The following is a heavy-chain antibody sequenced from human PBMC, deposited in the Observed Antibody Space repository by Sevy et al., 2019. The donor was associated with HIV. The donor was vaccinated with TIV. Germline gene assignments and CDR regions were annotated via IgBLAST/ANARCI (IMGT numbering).Heavy chain of an antibody. CDR1: GFTFSSYS. J-gene: IGHJ6*02. CDR2: ISSSSSYI. V-gene: IGHV3-21*01. CDR3: ARMGYCSSTSCYQLSYGMDV. D-gene: IGHD2-2*01. Sequence: GGSLRLSCAASGFTFSSYSMNWVRQAPGKGLEWVSSISSSSSYIYYADSVKGRFTISRDNAKNSLYLQMNSLRAEDTAMYYCARMGYCSSTSCYQLSYGMDVWGQGTTVTVSS.